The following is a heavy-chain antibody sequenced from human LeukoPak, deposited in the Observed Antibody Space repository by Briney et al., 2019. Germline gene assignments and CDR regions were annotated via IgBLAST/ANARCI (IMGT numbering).Heavy chain of an antibody. V-gene: IGHV4-34*01. CDR3: ARELISSRAAFDT. CDR2: VGHSGTT. CDR1: GGSLNDYL. Sequence: SETLSLTCAVYGGSLNDYLWSWIREPPGQGLEWIGEVGHSGTTNYNPSLKSRVTISVDTSKNQFSLKLTSVTAADTAVYYCARELISSRAAFDTWGQGTVVTVSS. J-gene: IGHJ3*02. D-gene: IGHD3-10*01.